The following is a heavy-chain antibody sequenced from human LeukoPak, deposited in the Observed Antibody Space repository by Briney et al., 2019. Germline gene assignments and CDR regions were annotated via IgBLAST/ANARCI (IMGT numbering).Heavy chain of an antibody. CDR2: ISSSSSYI. CDR1: GFTFSSYS. V-gene: IGHV3-21*01. CDR3: ARLATTVTRFDY. J-gene: IGHJ4*02. D-gene: IGHD4-17*01. Sequence: GGSLRLSCAASGFTFSSYSMNWVRQAPGKGLEWVSSISSSSSYIYYADSVKGRFIISRDNAKNSLYLQMNSLRAEDTAVYYCARLATTVTRFDYWGQGTLVTVSS.